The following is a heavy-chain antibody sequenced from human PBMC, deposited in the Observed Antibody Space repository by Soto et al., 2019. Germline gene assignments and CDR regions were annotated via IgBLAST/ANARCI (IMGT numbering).Heavy chain of an antibody. CDR2: IYYRGNT. V-gene: IGHV4-31*03. CDR3: ARSGYGSCDFDH. J-gene: IGHJ4*01. CDR1: PGSVSSDPFY. D-gene: IGHD2-15*01. Sequence: PSETLSLTCTVSPGSVSSDPFYWTWTREHPGKGREGFGYIYYRGNTYYRPSLKGRVSISIDTSQNQFSLRLNSVTAADTAVYYCARSGYGSCDFDHWGQGTLVTVSS.